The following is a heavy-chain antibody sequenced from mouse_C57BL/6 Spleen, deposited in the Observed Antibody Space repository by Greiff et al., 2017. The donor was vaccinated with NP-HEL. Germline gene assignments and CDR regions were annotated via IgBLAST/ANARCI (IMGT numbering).Heavy chain of an antibody. CDR2: ISSGSSTI. D-gene: IGHD1-1*01. V-gene: IGHV5-17*01. CDR1: GFTFSDYG. CDR3: ARDTTVVRGYAMDY. Sequence: VQGVESGGGLVKPGGSLKLSCAASGFTFSDYGMHWVRQAPEKGLEWVAYISSGSSTIYYADTVKGRFTISRDNAKNTLFLQMTSLRSEDTAMYYCARDTTVVRGYAMDYWGQGTSVTVSS. J-gene: IGHJ4*01.